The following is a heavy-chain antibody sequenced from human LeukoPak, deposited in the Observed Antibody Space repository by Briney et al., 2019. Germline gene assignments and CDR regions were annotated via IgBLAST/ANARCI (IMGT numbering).Heavy chain of an antibody. D-gene: IGHD6-13*01. V-gene: IGHV3-15*01. Sequence: GGSLRLSCAASGFTFGNAWMSWVRQAPGKGLEWVGRIKSKTDGGTTDYAAPVKGRFTISRDDSKNTLYLQMNSLKTEDTAVYYCTSSPSIAAAGTWGQGTLVTVSS. CDR3: TSSPSIAAAGT. J-gene: IGHJ4*02. CDR2: IKSKTDGGTT. CDR1: GFTFGNAW.